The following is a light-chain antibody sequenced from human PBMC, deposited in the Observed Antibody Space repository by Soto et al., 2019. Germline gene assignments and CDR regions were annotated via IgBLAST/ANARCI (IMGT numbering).Light chain of an antibody. CDR1: QSVSSSY. V-gene: IGKV3-20*01. Sequence: EIVLTQSPGTLSLSPGERAILSCRASQSVSSSYLAWYQQKPGQAPRLLIYDVSRRATGMPDRFSGSGSGTDFTLTISRLETEDFAVYYCQQYGRSPFTFGPGTKVDIK. J-gene: IGKJ3*01. CDR3: QQYGRSPFT. CDR2: DVS.